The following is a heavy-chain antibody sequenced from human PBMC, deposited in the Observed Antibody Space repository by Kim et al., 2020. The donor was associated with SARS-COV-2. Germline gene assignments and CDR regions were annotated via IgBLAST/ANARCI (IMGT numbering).Heavy chain of an antibody. CDR1: GDSITSYY. D-gene: IGHD3-3*01. J-gene: IGHJ2*01. Sequence: SETLSLTCTVSGDSITSYYWSWIRQPPGKGLEWIGYIYYSGSTNYSPSLKSRVTISVDTSQNHLSLRLSSVTPADTAVYYCARTPTIFGVLRGWYFDLWGRGTLVTVSS. CDR3: ARTPTIFGVLRGWYFDL. V-gene: IGHV4-59*01. CDR2: IYYSGST.